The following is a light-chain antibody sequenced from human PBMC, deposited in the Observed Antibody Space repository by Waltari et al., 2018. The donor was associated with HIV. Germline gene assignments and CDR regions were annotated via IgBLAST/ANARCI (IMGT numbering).Light chain of an antibody. V-gene: IGKV1-5*03. CDR3: QQYSFFPVT. CDR1: QNVGDW. Sequence: IEMTQSPSTLSASIGDRVSITCRASQNVGDWLAWYQQKPVKAPSLLSSKTSTLQIGVPTNFSGSRSGTHFTLTITVLRRDDFATYYCQQYSFFPVTFGQGTK. CDR2: KTS. J-gene: IGKJ2*01.